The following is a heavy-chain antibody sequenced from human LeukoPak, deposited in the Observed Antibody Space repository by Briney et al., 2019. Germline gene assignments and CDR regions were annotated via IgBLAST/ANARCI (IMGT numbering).Heavy chain of an antibody. CDR2: ISPKSGGT. V-gene: IGHV1-2*02. Sequence: ASVKVSCKASGYSFTGYYIHWVRQAPGQGLEWMGWISPKSGGTNYAQKFQGRVTMTRDTSNSTAYMELSGLRSDDTAVYYCARVVAAAGPMFDYWGQGTLVTVSS. CDR1: GYSFTGYY. D-gene: IGHD6-13*01. CDR3: ARVVAAAGPMFDY. J-gene: IGHJ4*02.